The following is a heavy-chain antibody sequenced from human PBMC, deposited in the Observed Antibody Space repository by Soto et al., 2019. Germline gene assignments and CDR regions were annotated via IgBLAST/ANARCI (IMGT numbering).Heavy chain of an antibody. D-gene: IGHD3-22*01. Sequence: ASVKVSCKASGYTFTGYYMHWVRQAPGQGLEWMGRIIPIIGIINYAQKFQGRVTITADKFTGTAYMELTRLRSDDTAVYYCAGDPDSHYNDSHAYSYPWGQGTQVTVSS. CDR1: GYTFTGYY. CDR2: IIPIIGII. V-gene: IGHV1-69*04. CDR3: AGDPDSHYNDSHAYSYP. J-gene: IGHJ5*02.